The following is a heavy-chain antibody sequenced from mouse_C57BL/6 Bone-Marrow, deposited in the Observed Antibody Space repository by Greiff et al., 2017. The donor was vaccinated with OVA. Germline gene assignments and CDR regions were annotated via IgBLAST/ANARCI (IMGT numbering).Heavy chain of an antibody. V-gene: IGHV1-78*01. Sequence: QVQLQQSDAELVKPGASVKISCKVSGYTFTDHTIHWMKQRPEQGLEWIGYIYPRDGSTKYNEKFKGTATLTADKSSSTAYMQLNSLTSEDSAVYFCARTGYYGSSYPYWYFDVWGTGTTVTVSS. CDR1: GYTFTDHT. CDR2: IYPRDGST. J-gene: IGHJ1*03. CDR3: ARTGYYGSSYPYWYFDV. D-gene: IGHD1-1*01.